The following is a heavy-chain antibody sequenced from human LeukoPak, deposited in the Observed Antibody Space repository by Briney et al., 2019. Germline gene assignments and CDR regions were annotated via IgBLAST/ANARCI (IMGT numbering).Heavy chain of an antibody. D-gene: IGHD6-19*01. J-gene: IGHJ4*02. CDR2: IIPIFGTA. Sequence: ASVKVSCKASGGTFSSYAISWVLQAPGHGLEWMGRIIPIFGTANYAQKFQGRVTITTDESTSTAYMELSSLRSEDTAVYYCARCMYSSGWEYYFDYWGQGTLVTVSS. V-gene: IGHV1-69*05. CDR1: GGTFSSYA. CDR3: ARCMYSSGWEYYFDY.